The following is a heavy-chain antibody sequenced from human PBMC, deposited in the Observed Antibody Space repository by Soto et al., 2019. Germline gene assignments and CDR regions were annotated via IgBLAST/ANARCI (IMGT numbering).Heavy chain of an antibody. CDR3: ARRVAAVVGWFDP. CDR1: GGTFSSYA. J-gene: IGHJ5*02. V-gene: IGHV1-69*13. D-gene: IGHD2-15*01. Sequence: GAPVEVSCKASGGTFSSYAISWVRQAPGQGLEWMGGIIPIFGTANYAQKFQGRVTITADESTSTAYMELSSLRSEDTAAYYGARRVAAVVGWFDPWVQGTLVTVSS. CDR2: IIPIFGTA.